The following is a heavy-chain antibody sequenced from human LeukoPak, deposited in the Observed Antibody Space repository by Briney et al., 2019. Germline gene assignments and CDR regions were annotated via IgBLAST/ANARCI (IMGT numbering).Heavy chain of an antibody. J-gene: IGHJ4*02. Sequence: PGGSLRLSCAASGFTFSSYGMSWVRQAPGKGLEWVSAISGSAGSTYYADSVKGRFTISRDNSKNTLYLQMNSLRAEDTAVYYCAKVVTIFGVATFWGQGTLVTVSS. CDR1: GFTFSSYG. CDR2: ISGSAGST. D-gene: IGHD3-3*01. CDR3: AKVVTIFGVATF. V-gene: IGHV3-23*01.